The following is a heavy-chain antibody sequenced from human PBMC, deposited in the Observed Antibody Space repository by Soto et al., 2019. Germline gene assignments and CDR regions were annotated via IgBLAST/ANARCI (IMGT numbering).Heavy chain of an antibody. CDR2: ITRKSDGETT. CDR3: TTVGRARYSIY. CDR1: GFTFSNAW. D-gene: IGHD1-1*01. Sequence: GGSLRLSCAASGFTFSNAWMNWVRQAPGKGLEWVGRITRKSDGETTEYATPVKGRFSISTDDSKNTVYLQMNGLKIEDTAVYYCTTVGRARYSIYWGQGTPVTVSS. V-gene: IGHV3-15*01. J-gene: IGHJ4*02.